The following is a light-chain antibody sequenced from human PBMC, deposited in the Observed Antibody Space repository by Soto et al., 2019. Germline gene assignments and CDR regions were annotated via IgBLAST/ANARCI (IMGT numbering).Light chain of an antibody. CDR3: QQYGSSRPYT. CDR1: QSVSSSY. J-gene: IGKJ2*01. V-gene: IGKV3-20*01. CDR2: GAS. Sequence: EIVLTQSPGTLSLSPGETATLSCRASQSVSSSYLAWYQQKPGQAPRLLIYGASSRATGIPDRFSGSGAGTDFSLTISRLEPEDFRVYYCQQYGSSRPYTFGQGTKLEIK.